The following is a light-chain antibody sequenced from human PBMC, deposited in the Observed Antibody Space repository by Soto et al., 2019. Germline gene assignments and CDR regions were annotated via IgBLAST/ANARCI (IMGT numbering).Light chain of an antibody. CDR2: LGT. CDR3: QQTISFPLT. V-gene: IGKV1-12*01. J-gene: IGKJ3*01. CDR1: QGISRW. Sequence: DIQMTQSPSIVSASVGDRVSMTCRASQGISRWLAWYQQKPGQAPKLLIYLGTNLADGVPLRFSGSASGTDFTLTIASLQPEDFATYYCQQTISFPLTFGPGTKVDMK.